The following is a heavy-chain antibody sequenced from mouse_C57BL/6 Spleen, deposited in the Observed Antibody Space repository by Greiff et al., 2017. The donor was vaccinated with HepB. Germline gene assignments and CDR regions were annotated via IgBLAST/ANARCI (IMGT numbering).Heavy chain of an antibody. CDR3: ARNDGSRDWYFDV. J-gene: IGHJ1*03. CDR2: IDPSDSYT. V-gene: IGHV1-59*01. D-gene: IGHD1-1*01. Sequence: QVQLQQPGAELVRPGTSVKLSCKASGYTFTSYWMHWVKQRPGQGLEWIGVIDPSDSYTNYNQKFKGKATLTVDTSSSTAYMQRSSLTAEDSAVYYCARNDGSRDWYFDVWGTGTTVTVSS. CDR1: GYTFTSYW.